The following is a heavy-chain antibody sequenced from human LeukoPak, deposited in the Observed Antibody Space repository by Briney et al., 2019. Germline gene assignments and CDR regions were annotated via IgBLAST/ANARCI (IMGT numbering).Heavy chain of an antibody. V-gene: IGHV4-4*07. CDR1: GGSISSYY. CDR2: IYTSGST. J-gene: IGHJ3*02. CDR3: ARASPTYYDFWSGYNGAFDI. Sequence: PSETLSLTCTVSGGSISSYYWSWIRQPAGKGLEWIGRIYTSGSTNYNPSLKSRVTMSVDTSKNQFSLKLSSVTAADTAVYYCARASPTYYDFWSGYNGAFDIWGQGTMVTVSS. D-gene: IGHD3-3*01.